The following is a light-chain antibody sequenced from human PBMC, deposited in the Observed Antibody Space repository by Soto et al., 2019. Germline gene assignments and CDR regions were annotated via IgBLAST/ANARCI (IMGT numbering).Light chain of an antibody. CDR2: DAS. Sequence: DIQMTQSPSTLSASVGDRVTITCRASQSMSSWLAWYQQKPGKAPKLLIYDASSLESGVPSRFSGSGSGTEFTFTISSLQPDDFATYYCQQYNSYLITFGQGTRLEIK. J-gene: IGKJ5*01. CDR1: QSMSSW. CDR3: QQYNSYLIT. V-gene: IGKV1-5*01.